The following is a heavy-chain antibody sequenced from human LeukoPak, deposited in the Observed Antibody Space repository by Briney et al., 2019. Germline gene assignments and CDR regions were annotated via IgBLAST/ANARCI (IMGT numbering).Heavy chain of an antibody. CDR3: ARRVPAAYYYYYGMDV. J-gene: IGHJ6*02. D-gene: IGHD2-2*01. CDR2: INHSGST. Sequence: SETLSLTCAVHGGSFSGYYWSWIRQPPGKGLEWIGEINHSGSTNYNPSLKSRVTISVDTSKNQFSLKLSSVTAADTAVYYCARRVPAAYYYYYGMDVWGQGTTVTVSS. CDR1: GGSFSGYY. V-gene: IGHV4-34*01.